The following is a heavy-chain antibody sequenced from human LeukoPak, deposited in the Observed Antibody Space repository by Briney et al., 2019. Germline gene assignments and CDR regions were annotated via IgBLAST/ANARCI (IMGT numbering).Heavy chain of an antibody. CDR1: GFTFSSYG. J-gene: IGHJ5*02. CDR3: AREGPRGNWFDP. D-gene: IGHD3-10*01. CDR2: ISSSGSAI. V-gene: IGHV3-48*04. Sequence: PGGSLRLSCAASGFTFSSYGMSWVRQAPGKGLEWVSYISSSGSAIYYADSVRGRFTISRDNAKNSLYLQMNSLRAEDTAVYYCAREGPRGNWFDPWGQGTLVTVSS.